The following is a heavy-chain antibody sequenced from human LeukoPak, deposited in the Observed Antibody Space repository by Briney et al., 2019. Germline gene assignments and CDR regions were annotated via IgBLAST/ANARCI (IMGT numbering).Heavy chain of an antibody. Sequence: ASVKVFCKASGYTFTGYYMHWVRQATGQGLEWMGWINPNSGGTNYAQKFQGRVTMTRDTSISTAYMELSRLRSDDTAVYYCARRYSSGWYGWFDPWGQGTLVTVSS. J-gene: IGHJ5*02. CDR2: INPNSGGT. D-gene: IGHD6-19*01. CDR3: ARRYSSGWYGWFDP. V-gene: IGHV1-2*02. CDR1: GYTFTGYY.